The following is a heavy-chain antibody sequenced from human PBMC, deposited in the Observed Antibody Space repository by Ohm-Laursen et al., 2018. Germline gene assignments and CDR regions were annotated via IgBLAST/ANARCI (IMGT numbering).Heavy chain of an antibody. D-gene: IGHD3-10*01. Sequence: SLRLSCAASGFSVSNNYLIWVRQAPGKGLEWVSLIYSGGGTHYADSVKGRFTISRDNSENTLYLQMNSLRAEDTAVYYCATSTRGVFDYWGQGTLVTVSS. V-gene: IGHV3-66*01. CDR2: IYSGGGT. CDR1: GFSVSNNY. J-gene: IGHJ4*02. CDR3: ATSTRGVFDY.